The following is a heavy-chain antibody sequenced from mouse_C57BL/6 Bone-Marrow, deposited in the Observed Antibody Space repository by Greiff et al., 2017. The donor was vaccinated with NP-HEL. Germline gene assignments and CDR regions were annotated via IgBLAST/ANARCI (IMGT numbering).Heavy chain of an antibody. D-gene: IGHD1-1*01. Sequence: EVQLQQSGAELVRPGASVKLSCTASGFNIKDDYMHWVKQRPEQGLEWIGWIDPENGDTEYASKFQGKATITADTSSNTAYLQLSSLTSEDTAVYYCTYYYGSSYEGYWYFDVWGTGTTVTVSS. V-gene: IGHV14-4*01. CDR2: IDPENGDT. CDR1: GFNIKDDY. J-gene: IGHJ1*03. CDR3: TYYYGSSYEGYWYFDV.